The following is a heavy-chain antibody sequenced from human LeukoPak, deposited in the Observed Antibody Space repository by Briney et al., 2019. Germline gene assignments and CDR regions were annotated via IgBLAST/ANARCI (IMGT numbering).Heavy chain of an antibody. Sequence: GGSLRLSCVASGFTFSRSWMDWVRQAPGKGLEWVANIKVDGSQTYYVDSAKGRFTISRDNAKNSLYLQMDSLRVEDTAIYYCAKSLDYWGRGTLVTVSS. CDR1: GFTFSRSW. J-gene: IGHJ4*02. V-gene: IGHV3-7*01. CDR3: AKSLDY. CDR2: IKVDGSQT.